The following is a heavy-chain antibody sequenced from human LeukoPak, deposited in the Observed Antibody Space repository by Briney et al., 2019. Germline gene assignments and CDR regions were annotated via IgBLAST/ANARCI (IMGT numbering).Heavy chain of an antibody. CDR3: ARESGIQLWLRAPFDY. CDR2: IIPIFGTA. V-gene: IGHV1-69*05. CDR1: GGTFSSYA. J-gene: IGHJ4*02. Sequence: GASVKVSCKASGGTFSSYAISWVRQAPGQGLEWMGGIIPIFGTANYAQKFQGRVTITTDESTSTAYMELSSLRSEDTAVYYCARESGIQLWLRAPFDYWGQGTLVTVSS. D-gene: IGHD5-18*01.